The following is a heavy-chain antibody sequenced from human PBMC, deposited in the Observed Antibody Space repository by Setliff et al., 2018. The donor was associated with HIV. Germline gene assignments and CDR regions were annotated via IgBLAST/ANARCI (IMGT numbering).Heavy chain of an antibody. D-gene: IGHD3-10*01. CDR2: VYASAYS. J-gene: IGHJ2*01. CDR3: ARDWVARSNYYGSGSPWYFDF. CDR1: GDSIGDYY. V-gene: IGHV4-4*07. Sequence: SETLSLTCTVSGDSIGDYYWNWIRQPAGKGLEWIGRVYASAYSNYNPSLKSRVTMSVDTSQNQFSLKLRSVNAADTAVYYCARDWVARSNYYGSGSPWYFDFWGRGILVTVS.